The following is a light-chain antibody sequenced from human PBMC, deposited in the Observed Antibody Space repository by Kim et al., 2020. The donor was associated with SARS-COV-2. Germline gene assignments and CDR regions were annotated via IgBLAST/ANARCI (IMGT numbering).Light chain of an antibody. CDR2: QKT. V-gene: IGLV3-1*01. Sequence: VSPGQTTSITFSGEKVGERDVSWYEQRPGQAPFLVIYQKTKRPSGIPERFSGSTSGNTATLTISGTQAMDEADYYCQAWDSKTVVFGGGTQLTVL. CDR1: KVGERD. CDR3: QAWDSKTVV. J-gene: IGLJ2*01.